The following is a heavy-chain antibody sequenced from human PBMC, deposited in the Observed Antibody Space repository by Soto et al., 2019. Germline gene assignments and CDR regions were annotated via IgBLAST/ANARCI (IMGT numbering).Heavy chain of an antibody. CDR2: IIPIFGTA. V-gene: IGHV1-69*12. CDR1: GGTFSSYA. CDR3: SRDLTAIAAFDI. J-gene: IGHJ3*02. Sequence: QVQLVQSGAEVKKPGSSVKVSCKASGGTFSSYAISWVRQAPGQGLEWMGGIIPIFGTANYAQKFQGRVTIXAXXSTSTAYMELSSLRSEDTAVYYCSRDLTAIAAFDIWGQGTMVTVSS. D-gene: IGHD5-18*01.